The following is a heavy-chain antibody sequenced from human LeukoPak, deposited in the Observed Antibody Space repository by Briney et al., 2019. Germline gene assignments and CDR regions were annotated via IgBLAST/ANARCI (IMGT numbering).Heavy chain of an antibody. Sequence: SETLSLTCAVYGGSFSGYYWSWIRQPPGKGLEWIGEINHSGSTNYNPSLKSRVTISVDTSKNQFSLKLSSVTAADTAVYYCARGIGNSYGLYYYYYYMDVWGKGTTVTVSS. CDR2: INHSGST. V-gene: IGHV4-34*01. CDR1: GGSFSGYY. J-gene: IGHJ6*03. D-gene: IGHD5-18*01. CDR3: ARGIGNSYGLYYYYYYMDV.